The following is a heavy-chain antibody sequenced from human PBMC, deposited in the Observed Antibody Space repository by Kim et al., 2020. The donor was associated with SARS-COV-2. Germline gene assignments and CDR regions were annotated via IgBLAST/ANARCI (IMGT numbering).Heavy chain of an antibody. Sequence: SETLSLTCTVSGGSISSYYWSWIRQPPGKGLEWIGYIYYSGSTNYNPSLKSRVTISVDTSKNQFSLKLSSVTAADTAVYYCARLRITMVRGVEVWFDPWG. CDR1: GGSISSYY. D-gene: IGHD3-10*01. V-gene: IGHV4-59*08. J-gene: IGHJ5*02. CDR3: ARLRITMVRGVEVWFDP. CDR2: IYYSGST.